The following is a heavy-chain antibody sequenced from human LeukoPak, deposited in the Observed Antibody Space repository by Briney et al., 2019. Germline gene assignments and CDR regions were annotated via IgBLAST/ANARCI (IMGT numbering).Heavy chain of an antibody. D-gene: IGHD2-15*01. CDR3: ARTQYCSGAACYFGYFDS. CDR1: GDSFSNASYY. CDR2: IYYSGST. J-gene: IGHJ4*02. V-gene: IGHV4-61*01. Sequence: SETLSLTCTVSGDSFSNASYYWSWIRQPPGKGLEWIGYIYYSGSTKYNPSLKSRVTISVETSKNQFSLKLSSVTAADTAVYYCARTQYCSGAACYFGYFDSWGQGTPVTVSS.